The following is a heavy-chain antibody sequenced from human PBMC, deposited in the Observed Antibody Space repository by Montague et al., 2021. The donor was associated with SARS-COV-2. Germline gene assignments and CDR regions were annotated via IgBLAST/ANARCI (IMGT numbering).Heavy chain of an antibody. V-gene: IGHV3-30-3*01. J-gene: IGHJ4*02. Sequence: SLRLSCAASGFTFSSYAMHWVRQAPGKGLEWVAVISYDGSNKYYADSVKGRFTISRDNSKNTLYLQMNSLRAEDTAVYYRARDLYGGLYYFDYWGQGTLVTVSS. CDR3: ARDLYGGLYYFDY. D-gene: IGHD4-23*01. CDR2: ISYDGSNK. CDR1: GFTFSSYA.